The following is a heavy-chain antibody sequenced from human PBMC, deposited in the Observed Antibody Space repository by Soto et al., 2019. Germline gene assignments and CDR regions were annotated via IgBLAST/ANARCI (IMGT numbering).Heavy chain of an antibody. J-gene: IGHJ4*02. CDR1: GGSISSGGYY. D-gene: IGHD3-3*01. CDR2: IYYSGST. V-gene: IGHV4-31*01. Sequence: QVQLQESGPGLVKPSQTLSLTCTVSGGSISSGGYYWSWIRQHPGKGLEWIGYIYYSGSTYYNPSLKSPVTISVDPSKNQFSLKLSSVTAADTAVYYCARGNGGGTIFGVATSDYWGQGTLVTVSS. CDR3: ARGNGGGTIFGVATSDY.